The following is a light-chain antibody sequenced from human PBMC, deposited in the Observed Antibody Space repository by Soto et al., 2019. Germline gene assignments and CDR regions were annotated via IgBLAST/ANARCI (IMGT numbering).Light chain of an antibody. CDR1: SSDVGAYDY. J-gene: IGLJ1*01. CDR3: SSYTTSSARV. Sequence: QSVLTQPASVSGSPGQSITISCTGTSSDVGAYDYVSWYRQHPGKAPRLLIYEVFNRPSGVSDRFSGSKSANTASLAISGLLSEDEADYYCSSYTTSSARVFGTGTKVTVL. CDR2: EVF. V-gene: IGLV2-14*01.